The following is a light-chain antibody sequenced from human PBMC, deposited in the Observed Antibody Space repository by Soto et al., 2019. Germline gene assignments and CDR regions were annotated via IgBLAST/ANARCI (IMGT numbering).Light chain of an antibody. Sequence: EIVLTQSPGTLALSPGDRATLCCRASQSINKAYLVWYQQKPGQAPRIIIFGASGRDTGIPDRVSGSGSGTDFTLTISRLEPEDFAVYYCQQYGSLSWTFGQGTKVDIK. J-gene: IGKJ1*01. CDR1: QSINKAY. CDR3: QQYGSLSWT. CDR2: GAS. V-gene: IGKV3-20*01.